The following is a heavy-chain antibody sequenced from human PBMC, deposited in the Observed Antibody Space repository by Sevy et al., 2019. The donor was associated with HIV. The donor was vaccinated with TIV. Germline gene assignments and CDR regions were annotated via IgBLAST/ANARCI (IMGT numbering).Heavy chain of an antibody. J-gene: IGHJ4*02. CDR1: GFTFSNYN. CDR2: VSSGGSNT. Sequence: GGSLRLSCTASGFTFSNYNMHWVRQAPGNGLEWVALVSSGGSNTYHADSVKGRYTISRDNSKDTLYLQMNSLRAEDTAVYYCAKGRWASGDLFDYWGQGTMVTVSS. D-gene: IGHD3-10*01. CDR3: AKGRWASGDLFDY. V-gene: IGHV3-30*18.